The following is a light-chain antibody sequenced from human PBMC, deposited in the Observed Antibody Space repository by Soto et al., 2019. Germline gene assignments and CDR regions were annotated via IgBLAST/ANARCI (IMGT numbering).Light chain of an antibody. Sequence: EIVLTQSPGTLSLSPGERATLSCRASQSVSSSYLAWYQQKPGQAPSLLIYGASSRATGIPDRFSGRGSVTESTLSITRLEPEDYAVYYGEQYGRSPYSFGQGTKLLIK. CDR3: EQYGRSPYS. CDR1: QSVSSSY. V-gene: IGKV3-20*01. CDR2: GAS. J-gene: IGKJ2*03.